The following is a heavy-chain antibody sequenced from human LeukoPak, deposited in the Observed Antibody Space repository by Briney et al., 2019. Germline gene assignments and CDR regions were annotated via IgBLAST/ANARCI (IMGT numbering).Heavy chain of an antibody. V-gene: IGHV4-39*01. CDR1: GGSISSSSYY. D-gene: IGHD2-2*01. Sequence: SETLSLTCTVSGGSISSSSYYWGWIRQPPGKGLEWIGSIYYSGSTYYNPSLKSRVTISVDTSKNQFSLKLSSVTAADTAVYYCASRIYCSSTSCFLLRFQHHAFDIWGQGTMVTVSS. CDR2: IYYSGST. CDR3: ASRIYCSSTSCFLLRFQHHAFDI. J-gene: IGHJ3*02.